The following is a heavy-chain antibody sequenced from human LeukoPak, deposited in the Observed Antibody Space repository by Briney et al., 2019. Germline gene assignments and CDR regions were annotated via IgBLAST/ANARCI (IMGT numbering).Heavy chain of an antibody. CDR2: ISSSGSTI. CDR1: GFTFSDSY. D-gene: IGHD3-22*01. Sequence: GGSLRLSCAASGFTFSDSYMSWIRQAPGKGLEWVSYISSSGSTIYYADSVKSRFTISRDNAKNSLYLQMNSLRAEDTAVYYCAREEVYYDSSGYYPDYWGQGTLVTVSS. J-gene: IGHJ4*02. V-gene: IGHV3-11*01. CDR3: AREEVYYDSSGYYPDY.